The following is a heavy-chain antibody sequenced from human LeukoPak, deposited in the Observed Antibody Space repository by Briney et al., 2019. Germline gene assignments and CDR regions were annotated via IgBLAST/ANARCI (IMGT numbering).Heavy chain of an antibody. CDR2: IYYSGST. J-gene: IGHJ4*02. Sequence: PSETLSLTCTVSGGSISSGGYYWSWIRQHPGKGLEWIGYIYYSGSTYYNPSLKSRVTISVDTSKNQFSLELSSVTAADTAVYYCARGDKYYFDYWGQGTLVTVSS. CDR3: ARGDKYYFDY. CDR1: GGSISSGGYY. V-gene: IGHV4-31*03.